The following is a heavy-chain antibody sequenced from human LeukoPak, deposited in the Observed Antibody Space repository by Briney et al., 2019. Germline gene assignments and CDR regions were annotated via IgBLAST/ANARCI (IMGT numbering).Heavy chain of an antibody. V-gene: IGHV4-39*01. J-gene: IGHJ4*02. CDR3: ARGYSYGSTHNDY. Sequence: SETLSLTCTLSCRSISRRSYYGGWIRQPRGRGLEGIGSIYYSRSNYYNPSLKSRVPISVATSKNQFSLKLSSVTAADTAVYYCARGYSYGSTHNDYWGQGTLVTVSS. CDR2: IYYSRSN. CDR1: CRSISRRSYY. D-gene: IGHD5-18*01.